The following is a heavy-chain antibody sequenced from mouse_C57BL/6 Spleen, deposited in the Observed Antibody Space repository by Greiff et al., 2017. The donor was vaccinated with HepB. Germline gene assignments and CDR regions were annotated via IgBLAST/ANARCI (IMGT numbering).Heavy chain of an antibody. D-gene: IGHD1-1*01. CDR1: GFNIKDYY. Sequence: EVQLQQSGAELVKPGASVKLSCTASGFNIKDYYMHWVKQRTEQGLEWIGRIDPEDGETKYAPKFQGKATITADTSSNTAYLQLSSLTSEDTAVYYCARWTITTVVATDYFDYWGQGTTLTVSS. J-gene: IGHJ2*01. CDR3: ARWTITTVVATDYFDY. V-gene: IGHV14-2*01. CDR2: IDPEDGET.